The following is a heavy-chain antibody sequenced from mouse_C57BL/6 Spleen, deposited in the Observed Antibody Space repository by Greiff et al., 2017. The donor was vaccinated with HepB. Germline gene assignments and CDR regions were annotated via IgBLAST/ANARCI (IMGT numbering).Heavy chain of an antibody. Sequence: VQLQQSGPELVKPGASVKISCKASGYAFSSSWMNWVKQRPGKGLEWIGRIYPGDGDTNYNGKFKGKATLTADKSSSTAYMQLSSLTSEDSAVYCCARGNWDEENYFDYWGQGTTLTVSS. V-gene: IGHV1-82*01. CDR3: ARGNWDEENYFDY. J-gene: IGHJ2*01. CDR1: GYAFSSSW. CDR2: IYPGDGDT. D-gene: IGHD4-1*01.